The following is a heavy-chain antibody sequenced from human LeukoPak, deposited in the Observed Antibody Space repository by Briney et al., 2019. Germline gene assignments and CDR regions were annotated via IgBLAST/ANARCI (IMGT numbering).Heavy chain of an antibody. V-gene: IGHV3-21*01. J-gene: IGHJ4*02. CDR2: ISSSSSYI. D-gene: IGHD3-3*01. CDR3: ARGEGLRFPIDY. Sequence: GGSLRLSCAASGFTFSSYSMNWVRQAPGKGLEWVSSISSSSSYIYYADSVKGRFTISRDNAKNSLYLQMNSLRAEDTAVYYCARGEGLRFPIDYWGQGTLVTVSS. CDR1: GFTFSSYS.